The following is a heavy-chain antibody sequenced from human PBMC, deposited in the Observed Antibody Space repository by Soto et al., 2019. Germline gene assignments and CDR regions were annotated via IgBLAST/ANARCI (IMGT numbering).Heavy chain of an antibody. CDR3: ARRPLVRGIIPYFFDS. CDR1: GGSINNSSFY. D-gene: IGHD3-10*01. J-gene: IGHJ4*02. CDR2: IYHSGSA. V-gene: IGHV4-39*01. Sequence: QLQLQESGPGLVKPSETLSLTCTVSGGSINNSSFYWGWVRQPPGKRLEGVGSIYHSGSAYYNPSLKSRLTISVDTSNNQFSLNLSSVTAADTAVYFCARRPLVRGIIPYFFDSWGQGTLVTVSS.